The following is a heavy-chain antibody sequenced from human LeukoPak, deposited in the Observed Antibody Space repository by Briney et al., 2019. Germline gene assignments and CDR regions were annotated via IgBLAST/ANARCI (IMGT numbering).Heavy chain of an antibody. CDR1: GYSFTSYW. Sequence: GESLKISCKGSGYSFTSYWIGWVRQMPGKGLEWMGIVYPGDSGTRYSPSFQGQVTISADKSISTAYLQWSSLKASDTAMYYCARRVAAAGTPFDYWGQGTLVTVSS. V-gene: IGHV5-51*01. CDR3: ARRVAAAGTPFDY. D-gene: IGHD6-13*01. CDR2: VYPGDSGT. J-gene: IGHJ4*02.